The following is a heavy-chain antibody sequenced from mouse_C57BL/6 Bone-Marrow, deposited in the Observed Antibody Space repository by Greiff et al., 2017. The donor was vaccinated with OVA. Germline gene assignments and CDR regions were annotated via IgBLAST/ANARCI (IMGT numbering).Heavy chain of an antibody. D-gene: IGHD1-1*01. Sequence: VQLVESGAELAKPGASVKLSCKASGYTFTSYWMHWVQQRPGQGLEWIGYINPSSGYTKYNQKFKDKAKLTADKSSSTAYMQLSSLTYEDSAVYYCARSSTTVVATDYYAMDYWGQGTSVTVSS. CDR1: GYTFTSYW. J-gene: IGHJ4*01. CDR2: INPSSGYT. V-gene: IGHV1-7*01. CDR3: ARSSTTVVATDYYAMDY.